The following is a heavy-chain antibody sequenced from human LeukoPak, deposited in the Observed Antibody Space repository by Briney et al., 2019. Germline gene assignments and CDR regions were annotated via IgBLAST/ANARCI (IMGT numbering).Heavy chain of an antibody. J-gene: IGHJ4*02. V-gene: IGHV3-48*04. CDR1: GFTFSSYS. CDR2: ISSSSSTI. D-gene: IGHD2-2*01. CDR3: ARDDHGSSHFVF. Sequence: GGSLRLSCAASGFTFSSYSMNWVRQAPGKGLEWVSYISSSSSTIYYADSVKGRFTISRDNAKNSLYLQMNSLRAEDTALYYCARDDHGSSHFVFGGQGTLVTVSS.